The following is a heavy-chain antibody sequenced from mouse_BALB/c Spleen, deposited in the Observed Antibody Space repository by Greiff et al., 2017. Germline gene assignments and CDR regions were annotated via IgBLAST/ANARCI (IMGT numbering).Heavy chain of an antibody. CDR1: GFSLTSYG. J-gene: IGHJ2*01. D-gene: IGHD2-1*01. V-gene: IGHV2-9*02. CDR3: ARVGPRIYYDFDY. Sequence: VHLVESGPGLVAPSQSLSITCTVSGFSLTSYGVHWVRQPPGKGLEWLGVIWAGGSTNYNSALMSRLSISKDNSKSQVFLKMNSLQTDDTAMYYCARVGPRIYYDFDYWGQGTTLTVSS. CDR2: IWAGGST.